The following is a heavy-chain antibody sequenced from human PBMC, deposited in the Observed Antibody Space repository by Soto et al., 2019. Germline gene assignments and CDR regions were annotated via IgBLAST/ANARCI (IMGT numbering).Heavy chain of an antibody. D-gene: IGHD2-2*01. J-gene: IGHJ5*02. V-gene: IGHV4-30-4*01. CDR1: GGSISSGDYY. CDR2: IYYSGST. Sequence: SETLSLTCSVSGGSISSGDYYWNWIRQPPGKGLEWIGHIYYSGSTYYNSSLKSRVTISLDTSKSQFSLKLSSVTAADTAVYYCARVPDRWGQGTLVTVSS. CDR3: ARVPDR.